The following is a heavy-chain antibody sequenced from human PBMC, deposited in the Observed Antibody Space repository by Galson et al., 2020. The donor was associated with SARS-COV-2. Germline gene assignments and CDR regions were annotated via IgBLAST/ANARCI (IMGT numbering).Heavy chain of an antibody. CDR3: EHKRPPYWFDP. CDR1: GFSLSTSGVG. CDR2: IYWDDDK. J-gene: IGHJ5*02. Sequence: KMSGPTLVKPTQTLTLTCTFSGFSLSTSGVGVGWIRQPPGKPLEWLALIYWDDDKRYSPTLKSRLTITKDTSKNQVVLTMTNMDPVDTATYYCEHKRPPYWFDPWGRGTLVTVSS. V-gene: IGHV2-5*02.